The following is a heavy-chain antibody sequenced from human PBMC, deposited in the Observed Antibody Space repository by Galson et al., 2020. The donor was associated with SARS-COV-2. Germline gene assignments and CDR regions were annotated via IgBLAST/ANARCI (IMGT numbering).Heavy chain of an antibody. CDR3: ARSEHSSGWDDAFDI. CDR1: GFTFSSYG. Sequence: GESLKISCAASGFTFSSYGMHWVRQAPGQGLEWVAVIWYDGSNKYYADSVKGRFTISRDNSKNTLYLQMNSLRAEDTAVYYCARSEHSSGWDDAFDIWGQGTMVTVSS. CDR2: IWYDGSNK. V-gene: IGHV3-33*01. J-gene: IGHJ3*02. D-gene: IGHD6-19*01.